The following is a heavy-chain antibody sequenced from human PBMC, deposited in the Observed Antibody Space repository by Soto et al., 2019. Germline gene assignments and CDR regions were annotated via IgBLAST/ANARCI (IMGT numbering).Heavy chain of an antibody. Sequence: EVQLVESGGGLVQRGGSLRLSCAASGFTFSSNWMHWVRQAPGKGLVWVSRINSDGGSTSYASSVKGRFTISRDNAKNTLYLQMNSLRAEDTAVYYCARHLVGVDHDAFDIWGQGTMVTVSS. J-gene: IGHJ3*02. CDR1: GFTFSSNW. CDR2: INSDGGST. D-gene: IGHD1-26*01. V-gene: IGHV3-74*01. CDR3: ARHLVGVDHDAFDI.